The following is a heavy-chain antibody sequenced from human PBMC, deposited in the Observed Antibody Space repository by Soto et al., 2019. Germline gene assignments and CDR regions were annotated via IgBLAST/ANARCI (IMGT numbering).Heavy chain of an antibody. D-gene: IGHD2-8*01. CDR2: IQSGGPT. J-gene: IGHJ6*04. CDR1: GFTVSSKY. CDR3: AXEXXXXDGXXXXXXPLDV. V-gene: IGHV3-66*01. Sequence: EVQLVESGGGLVQPGGSLRLSCAASGFTVSSKYMSWVRQAPGKGLEWVSLIQSGGPTYYGDSVKGRFTISRDTSENTVNLPKHSLRAEDTAVYYXAXEXXXXDGXXXXXXPLDVXXKGNTVTVSS.